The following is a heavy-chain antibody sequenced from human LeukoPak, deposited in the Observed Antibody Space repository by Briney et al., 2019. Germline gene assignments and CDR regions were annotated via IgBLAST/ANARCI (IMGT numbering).Heavy chain of an antibody. V-gene: IGHV3-7*01. CDR3: ASGYWSSYHWFDP. Sequence: GGSLRLCCAASGFTFSDYWMNWVRQAPGKGLEWVANIKQDGSEKYYVDSVKGRFTISRDNAKNSLYLEMNSLRAEDTAVYYCASGYWSSYHWFDPWGQGTLVTVSS. CDR2: IKQDGSEK. D-gene: IGHD2-2*01. J-gene: IGHJ5*02. CDR1: GFTFSDYW.